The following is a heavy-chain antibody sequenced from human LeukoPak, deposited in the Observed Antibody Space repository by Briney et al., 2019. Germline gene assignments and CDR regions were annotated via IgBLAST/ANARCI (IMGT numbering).Heavy chain of an antibody. CDR2: IYYSGST. D-gene: IGHD3-3*01. CDR3: ARLLLTSQAYYDFWSGYYGDY. Sequence: PSETLSLTCTVSGGSISSSSYYWGWIRQPPGKGLEWIGSIYYSGSTYYNPSLKSRVTISVDTSKNQFSLKLSSVTAADTAVYYCARLLLTSQAYYDFWSGYYGDYWGQGTLVTVSS. CDR1: GGSISSSSYY. J-gene: IGHJ4*02. V-gene: IGHV4-39*01.